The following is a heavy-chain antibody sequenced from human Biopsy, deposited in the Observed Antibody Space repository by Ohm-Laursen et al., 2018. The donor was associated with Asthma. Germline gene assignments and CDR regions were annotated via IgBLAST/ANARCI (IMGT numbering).Heavy chain of an antibody. V-gene: IGHV5-51*01. CDR1: GYIFTSYW. D-gene: IGHD3-10*01. Sequence: ESLKISCKTSGYIFTSYWIGWVRQMPGKGLEWMVIIFPGDSDTIYSPSFPGQVTISADKSISTAYLQWSSLKASDTAIYYCARLAYGSGSFFDFWGQGTLVTVAS. CDR3: ARLAYGSGSFFDF. CDR2: IFPGDSDT. J-gene: IGHJ4*02.